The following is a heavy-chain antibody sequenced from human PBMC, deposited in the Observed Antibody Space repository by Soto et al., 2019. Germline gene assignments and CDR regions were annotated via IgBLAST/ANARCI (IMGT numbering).Heavy chain of an antibody. CDR1: GYTFTCYY. J-gene: IGHJ4*02. CDR3: ASPCSGSLYFDY. CDR2: INPNSGGT. V-gene: IGHV1-2*02. Sequence: XSVKVSCKASGYTFTCYYMHWVRQAPGQGLEWMGWINPNSGGTNYAQKFQGRVTMTRDTSISTAYMELSRLRSDDTAVYYCASPCSGSLYFDYWGQGTMVTVSS. D-gene: IGHD6-19*01.